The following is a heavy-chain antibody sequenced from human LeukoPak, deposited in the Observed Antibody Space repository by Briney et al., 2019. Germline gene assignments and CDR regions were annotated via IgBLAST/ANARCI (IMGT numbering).Heavy chain of an antibody. CDR3: AKQLGYCSDGSCYFPY. CDR1: GFTFSSSA. D-gene: IGHD2-15*01. J-gene: IGHJ4*02. V-gene: IGHV3-23*01. Sequence: GGSLRLSCAASGFTFSSSAMSWVRQAPGKGLEWVSAISNNGGYTYYADSVQGRFTISRDNSKSTLCLRMNSLRAEDTAVYYCAKQLGYCSDGSCYFPYWGQGTLVTVSS. CDR2: ISNNGGYT.